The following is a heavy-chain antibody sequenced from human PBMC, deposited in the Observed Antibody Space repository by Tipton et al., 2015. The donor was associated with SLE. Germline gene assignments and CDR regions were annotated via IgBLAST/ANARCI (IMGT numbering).Heavy chain of an antibody. CDR3: ARSGSYPFYYYYMDV. V-gene: IGHV3-48*03. Sequence: SLRLSCAASGFTFSNYEMNWVRQAPGKGLEWVSYISSSGSTIYYADSVKGRFTISRDDAKNSLYLQMNSLRAEDTAVYYCARSGSYPFYYYYMDVWGKGTTVTVSS. J-gene: IGHJ6*03. CDR1: GFTFSNYE. CDR2: ISSSGSTI. D-gene: IGHD1-26*01.